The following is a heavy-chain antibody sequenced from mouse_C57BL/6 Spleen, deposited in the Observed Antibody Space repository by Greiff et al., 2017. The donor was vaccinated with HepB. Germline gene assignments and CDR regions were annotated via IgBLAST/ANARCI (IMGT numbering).Heavy chain of an antibody. CDR3: ARTTKEWYIDV. CDR1: GYTFTNYW. Sequence: QVQLQQSGAELVRPGTSVKMSCKASGYTFTNYWIGWAKQRPGHGLEWIGDIYPGGGYTNYNEKFKGKDTLTADKSSSTAYMQFNSLTSEDSAIYYCARTTKEWYIDVWGTGTTVTVSS. V-gene: IGHV1-63*01. J-gene: IGHJ1*03. D-gene: IGHD2-12*01. CDR2: IYPGGGYT.